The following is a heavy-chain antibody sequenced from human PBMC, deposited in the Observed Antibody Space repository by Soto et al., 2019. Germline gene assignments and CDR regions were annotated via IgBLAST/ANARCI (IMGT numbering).Heavy chain of an antibody. D-gene: IGHD3-10*01. CDR3: ARDNGFGESDV. CDR2: ISAYNGHT. J-gene: IGHJ6*02. Sequence: QVQLVQSGAEVKKPGASVKVSCKASGYSFTSHGITWVRQAHGQGLEWMGWISAYNGHTNYAQKLQGRVTMTTDTSTSTAYMELRSLRSEDTDVYYCARDNGFGESDVWGQGTTVPVSS. V-gene: IGHV1-18*01. CDR1: GYSFTSHG.